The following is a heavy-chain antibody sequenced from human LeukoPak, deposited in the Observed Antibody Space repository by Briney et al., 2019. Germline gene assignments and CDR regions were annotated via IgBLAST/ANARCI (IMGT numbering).Heavy chain of an antibody. J-gene: IGHJ6*02. CDR2: IYHSGST. CDR1: GYSISSGYY. V-gene: IGHV4-38-2*02. CDR3: AGRLAIAAAGNYYYYYGMDV. Sequence: SETLSLTCTVSGYSISSGYYWGWIRQPPGKGLEWIGSIYHSGSTYYNPSLKSRVTISVDTSKNQFSLKLSSVTAADTAVYYCAGRLAIAAAGNYYYYYGMDVWGQGTTVTVSS. D-gene: IGHD6-13*01.